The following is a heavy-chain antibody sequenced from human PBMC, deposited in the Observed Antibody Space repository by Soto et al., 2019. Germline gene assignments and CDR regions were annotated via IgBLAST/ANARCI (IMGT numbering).Heavy chain of an antibody. CDR1: GGSISSGDYY. V-gene: IGHV4-30-4*01. Sequence: QVQLQESGPGLVKPSQTLSLTCTVSGGSISSGDYYWSWIRQPPGKGLEWIGYIYYSGITYYNPSLKSRVTISVDTSKNHFSLKLSSVTAADTAVYYCANIKLGSNRLDYWGQGTLVTVSS. J-gene: IGHJ4*02. CDR3: ANIKLGSNRLDY. D-gene: IGHD3-10*01. CDR2: IYYSGIT.